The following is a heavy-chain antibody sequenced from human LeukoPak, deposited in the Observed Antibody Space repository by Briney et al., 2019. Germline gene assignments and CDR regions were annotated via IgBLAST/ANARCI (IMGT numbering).Heavy chain of an antibody. CDR3: ATLSSGNYDIKW. CDR1: GFTFSDHY. CDR2: SRNKANSYTT. V-gene: IGHV3-72*01. Sequence: AGGSLRLSCAASGFTFSDHYMDWVRQAPGKGLEWVGRSRNKANSYTTEYAASVKGRFTISRGDSKNSLYLQMNSLKTEDTAVYYCATLSSGNYDIKWWGQGTLVTVSS. D-gene: IGHD3-10*01. J-gene: IGHJ4*02.